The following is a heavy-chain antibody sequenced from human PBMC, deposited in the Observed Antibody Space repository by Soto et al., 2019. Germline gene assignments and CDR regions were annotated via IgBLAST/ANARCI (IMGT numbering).Heavy chain of an antibody. V-gene: IGHV4-4*07. CDR2: IYTSGST. D-gene: IGHD3-3*01. CDR3: ARAGFWSGAYYFDY. Sequence: SETLSLTCTVSGGSISSYYWNWIRQPAGKGLEWIGRIYTSGSTNYNPSLKSRVTMSVDTSKNQISLKLSSVTAADTAVYYCARAGFWSGAYYFDYWGQGTLVTVSS. CDR1: GGSISSYY. J-gene: IGHJ4*02.